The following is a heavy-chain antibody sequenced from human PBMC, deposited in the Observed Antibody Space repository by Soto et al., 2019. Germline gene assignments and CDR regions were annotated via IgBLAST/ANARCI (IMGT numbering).Heavy chain of an antibody. J-gene: IGHJ4*02. Sequence: GGSLRLSCTASGFTFGDYAMSWFRQAPGKGLEWVGFIRSKAYGGTTEYAASVKGRFTISRDDSKSIAYLQMNSLKTEDTAVYYCTRAPTIFGTSPLFDYWGQGTLVTVSS. V-gene: IGHV3-49*03. CDR2: IRSKAYGGTT. CDR1: GFTFGDYA. CDR3: TRAPTIFGTSPLFDY. D-gene: IGHD3-10*01.